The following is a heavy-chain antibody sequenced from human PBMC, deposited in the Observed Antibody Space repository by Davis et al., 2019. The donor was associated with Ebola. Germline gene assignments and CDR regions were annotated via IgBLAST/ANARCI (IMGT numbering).Heavy chain of an antibody. CDR3: ARLGGYDPLGYFDP. V-gene: IGHV5-51*01. CDR1: GYSFTAYW. D-gene: IGHD5-12*01. Sequence: PGGSLRLSCTGSGYSFTAYWIAWVRQMPGKGLEWMGIIFPDDSDIKYSPSFQGQVTISADKSINTAYLQWSSLKASDTAIYYCARLGGYDPLGYFDPWGQGTLVTVSS. CDR2: IFPDDSDI. J-gene: IGHJ5*02.